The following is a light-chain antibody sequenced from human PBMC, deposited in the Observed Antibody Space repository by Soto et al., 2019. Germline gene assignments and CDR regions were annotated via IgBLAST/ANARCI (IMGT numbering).Light chain of an antibody. CDR2: EVT. CDR1: SSDVGAYNY. Sequence: QSALTQPPSASGSPGQSVTISCTGTSSDVGAYNYVSWFQQHPGKAPKLMIYEVTKRPSGVPDRFSGSKSGNTASLTVSGLQAEDEADYYCNSYASSDSWIFGAGTKLTVL. J-gene: IGLJ2*01. CDR3: NSYASSDSWI. V-gene: IGLV2-8*01.